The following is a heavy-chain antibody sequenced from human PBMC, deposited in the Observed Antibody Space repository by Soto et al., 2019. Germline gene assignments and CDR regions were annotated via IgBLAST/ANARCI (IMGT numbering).Heavy chain of an antibody. J-gene: IGHJ6*02. Sequence: QVQLVQSGAELKKPGASVKVSCTASGYTFTTYGLTWVRQVPGQGPEWMGWISANNGYTNYAQNLRGRVTMTTDTSTSTGYMELRSLRSDDTAVYFCARIYCSGGTCYSGGHYHYFGMDVWGQGTTVTVAS. CDR2: ISANNGYT. CDR1: GYTFTTYG. CDR3: ARIYCSGGTCYSGGHYHYFGMDV. D-gene: IGHD2-15*01. V-gene: IGHV1-18*04.